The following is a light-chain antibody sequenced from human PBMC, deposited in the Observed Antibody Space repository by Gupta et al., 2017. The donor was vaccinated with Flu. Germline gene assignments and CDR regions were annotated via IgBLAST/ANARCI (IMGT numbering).Light chain of an antibody. CDR1: QSISNY. Sequence: DIQVTQSPSSLSASVGDRVTITCRASQSISNYLDWYHQKPGKSPKLLTSATSTVPSEVPSRFNGSGTETDFTLTISSLQPEDFADYYCQQSDSTPRTFGEGTKVEIK. J-gene: IGKJ1*01. CDR2: ATS. CDR3: QQSDSTPRT. V-gene: IGKV1-39*01.